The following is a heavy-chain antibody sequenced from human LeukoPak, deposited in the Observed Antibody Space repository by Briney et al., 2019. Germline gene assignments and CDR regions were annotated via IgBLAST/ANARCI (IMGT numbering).Heavy chain of an antibody. D-gene: IGHD4-17*01. CDR3: AKPDGDYVGQLDAFDI. CDR2: ISYDGSNK. J-gene: IGHJ3*02. CDR1: GFTFSSYG. Sequence: GGSLRLSCAASGFTFSSYGMHWVRQAPGKGLEWVAVISYDGSNKYYADSVKGRFTISRDNSKNTLYLQMNSLRAEDTAVFYCAKPDGDYVGQLDAFDIWGQGTMVTVSS. V-gene: IGHV3-30*18.